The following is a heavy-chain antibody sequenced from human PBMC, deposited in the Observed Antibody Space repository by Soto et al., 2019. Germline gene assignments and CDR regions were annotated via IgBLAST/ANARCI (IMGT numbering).Heavy chain of an antibody. CDR1: GFTFSSYA. J-gene: IGHJ4*02. CDR2: ISGSGGST. V-gene: IGHV3-23*01. CDR3: AKDLEGIVYYFDY. Sequence: EVQLLESGGGLVQPGGSLRPSCAASGFTFSSYAMSWVRQAPGKGLEWVSAISGSGGSTYYADSVKGRFTISRDNSKNTLYLQMNSLRAEDTAVYYCAKDLEGIVYYFDYWGQGTLVTVSS. D-gene: IGHD1-26*01.